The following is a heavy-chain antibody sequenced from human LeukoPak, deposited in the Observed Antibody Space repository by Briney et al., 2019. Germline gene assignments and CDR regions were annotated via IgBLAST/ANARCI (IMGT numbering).Heavy chain of an antibody. V-gene: IGHV1-8*01. D-gene: IGHD2-15*01. CDR2: MNPNSGNT. CDR3: ARAVRSGAYYYYYGMDV. J-gene: IGHJ6*02. CDR1: GYTFTSYD. Sequence: VASVKVSCKASGYTFTSYDINWVRQTTGQGLEWMGWMNPNSGNTGYAQKFKGRVTMTRNTSISTAYMELSSLRSEDTAVYYCARAVRSGAYYYYYGMDVWGQGTTVTVSS.